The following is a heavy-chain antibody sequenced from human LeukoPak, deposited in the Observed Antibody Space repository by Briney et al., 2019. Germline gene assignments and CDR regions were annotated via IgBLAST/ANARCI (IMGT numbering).Heavy chain of an antibody. CDR3: AKAQRWEVATILDY. V-gene: IGHV3-30*18. Sequence: GRSLRLSCAASGFTFSSYGMHWVRQAPGKGLEWVAVISYDGSNKYYADSVKGRFTISRDNSKNTLYLQMNSLRAEDTAVYYCAKAQRWEVATILDYWGQGTLVTVSS. D-gene: IGHD5-12*01. CDR1: GFTFSSYG. CDR2: ISYDGSNK. J-gene: IGHJ4*02.